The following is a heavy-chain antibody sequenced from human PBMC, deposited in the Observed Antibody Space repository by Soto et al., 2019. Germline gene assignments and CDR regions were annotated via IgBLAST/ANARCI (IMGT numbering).Heavy chain of an antibody. CDR1: GFTFSSYG. CDR3: ARENDTFGGVIAAPEVDYYGIDV. CDR2: IWYDGSNK. V-gene: IGHV3-33*01. D-gene: IGHD3-16*02. J-gene: IGHJ6*02. Sequence: GGSLRLSCASSGFTFSSYGMHWVRQAPGKGLEWVAVIWYDGSNKYYADSVKGRFTISRDNSKNTLYLQMNSLRAEDTAVYYCARENDTFGGVIAAPEVDYYGIDVWGQRPTAIVS.